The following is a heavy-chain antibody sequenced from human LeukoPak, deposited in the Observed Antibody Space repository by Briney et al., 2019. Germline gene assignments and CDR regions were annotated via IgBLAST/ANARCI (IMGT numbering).Heavy chain of an antibody. D-gene: IGHD7-27*01. CDR3: ATDPPWANDAFDV. V-gene: IGHV3-7*01. Sequence: PGGSLRLSCVASGFTFSSFRMTWVRQAPGKGLEWVANIKQDGSKIYYLDSVKGRFTISRDNAKNSLYLQMNSLRAEDTALYYCATDPPWANDAFDVWGQGTMATVSS. J-gene: IGHJ3*01. CDR2: IKQDGSKI. CDR1: GFTFSSFR.